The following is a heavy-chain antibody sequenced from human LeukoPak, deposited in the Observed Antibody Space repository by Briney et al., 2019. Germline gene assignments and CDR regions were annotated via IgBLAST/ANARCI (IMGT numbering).Heavy chain of an antibody. CDR2: ISAYNGNT. CDR1: GYTFTSYG. D-gene: IGHD6-13*01. CDR3: ARGPRDRYCSSWYFQH. J-gene: IGHJ1*01. V-gene: IGHV1-18*01. Sequence: ASVKVSCKASGYTFTSYGISWVRQAPGQGLEWMGWISAYNGNTNYAQKLQGRVTMTTDTSTSTAYMELRSLRSDDTAVYYCARGPRDRYCSSWYFQHWGQGTLVTVSS.